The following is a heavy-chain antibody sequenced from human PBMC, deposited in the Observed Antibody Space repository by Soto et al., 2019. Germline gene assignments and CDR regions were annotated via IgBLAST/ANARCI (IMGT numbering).Heavy chain of an antibody. J-gene: IGHJ3*01. D-gene: IGHD2-15*01. CDR1: GGSISSANYF. CDR2: ILASGSA. Sequence: QVQLQESGPGLVKPSQTLSLTCTVSGGSISSANYFWGWVRQPTGKGLEWIGYILASGSAYYNPSLKSRVTISVDKSKTQFFLQLTSVTAADTAVYYCAREVIAATPGAAAFELWGQGTMLTVSS. V-gene: IGHV4-30-4*01. CDR3: AREVIAATPGAAAFEL.